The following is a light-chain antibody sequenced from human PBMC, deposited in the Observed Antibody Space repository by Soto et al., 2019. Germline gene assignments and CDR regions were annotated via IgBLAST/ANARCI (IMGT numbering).Light chain of an antibody. CDR3: AAWDDSLSARYV. Sequence: QSVLTQPPSASGTPGQRVTISCSGSSSNIGSNYVYWYQQLPGTAPKLLIYRNNQRPSGAPDRFSGSKSGTSASLAISGLRSEDEADYYCAAWDDSLSARYVFGTGTKVTVL. CDR1: SSNIGSNY. CDR2: RNN. V-gene: IGLV1-47*01. J-gene: IGLJ1*01.